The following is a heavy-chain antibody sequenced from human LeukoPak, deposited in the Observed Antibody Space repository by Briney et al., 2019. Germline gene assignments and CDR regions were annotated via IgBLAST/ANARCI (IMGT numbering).Heavy chain of an antibody. J-gene: IGHJ4*02. CDR1: GYTFTGYY. Sequence: ASVKVSCKATGYTFTGYYMHWVRQAPGQGLEWMGWINTYTGNPTYAQGFTGRFVFSLDTSVNTAYLQISGLKAEDTAVYYCARESPVAGTSNFDYWGQGTLVTVSS. D-gene: IGHD6-19*01. CDR2: INTYTGNP. CDR3: ARESPVAGTSNFDY. V-gene: IGHV7-4-1*02.